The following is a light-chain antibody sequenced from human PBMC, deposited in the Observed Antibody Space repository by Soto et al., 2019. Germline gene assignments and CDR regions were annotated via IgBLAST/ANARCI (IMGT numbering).Light chain of an antibody. CDR3: QQYGRSPYT. CDR1: QSVSSFY. J-gene: IGKJ2*01. Sequence: EIVLTQSPGTLSLSPGERATLSCRASQSVSSFYLAWYQQKPGQAPRLLIYGASSRATGIPDRFSGSGSGTDFTLTISRLEPEDFAVYYCQQYGRSPYTFGQGTKLEIK. CDR2: GAS. V-gene: IGKV3-20*01.